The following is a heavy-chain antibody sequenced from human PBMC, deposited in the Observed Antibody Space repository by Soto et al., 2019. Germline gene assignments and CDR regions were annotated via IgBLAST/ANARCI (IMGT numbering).Heavy chain of an antibody. CDR1: GGTFNNYV. J-gene: IGHJ4*02. D-gene: IGHD2-2*01. Sequence: SVKVSCKASGGTFNNYVINWVRQAPGQGLEWMGGIIPIFGTANYAQKFQGRVTITADKSTSTAYMELNSLRSEDTAVYYCAGRCDSTSCLAHFGYWGQ. CDR3: AGRCDSTSCLAHFGY. V-gene: IGHV1-69*06. CDR2: IIPIFGTA.